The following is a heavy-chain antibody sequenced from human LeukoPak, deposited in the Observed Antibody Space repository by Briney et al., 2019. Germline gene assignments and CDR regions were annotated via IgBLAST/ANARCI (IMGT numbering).Heavy chain of an antibody. D-gene: IGHD1-1*01. CDR3: SRETTSGY. V-gene: IGHV3-48*04. CDR1: GFSFSGYS. CDR2: ISRGSHTI. J-gene: IGHJ4*02. Sequence: GGSLRLSCAASGFSFSGYSMNWVRQPPGQGLEWISYISRGSHTIYYADSVRGRFTISRDDAKNSLYLQMNSLRAEDTGICYCSRETTSGYWGQGTLVTVSS.